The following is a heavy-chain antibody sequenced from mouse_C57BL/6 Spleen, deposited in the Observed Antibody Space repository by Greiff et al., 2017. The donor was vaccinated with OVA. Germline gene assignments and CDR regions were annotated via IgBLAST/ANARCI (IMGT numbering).Heavy chain of an antibody. D-gene: IGHD4-1*01. J-gene: IGHJ2*01. CDR1: GYTFTSYW. CDR2: IDPSDSYT. Sequence: VQLQQPGAELVKPGASVKLSCKASGYTFTSYWMQWVKQRPGQGLEWIGEIDPSDSYTNYNQKFKGKATLTVDTSSSTAYMQLSSLTSEDSAVYYCARTITGTFDYWGQGTTLTVSS. CDR3: ARTITGTFDY. V-gene: IGHV1-50*01.